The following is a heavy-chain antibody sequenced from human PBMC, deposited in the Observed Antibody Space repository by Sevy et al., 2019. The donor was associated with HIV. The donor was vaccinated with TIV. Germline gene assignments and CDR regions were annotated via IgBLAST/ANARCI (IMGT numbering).Heavy chain of an antibody. D-gene: IGHD2-21*01. CDR2: IYYSGSA. CDR3: ARQGGIVDRAFDL. J-gene: IGHJ4*02. CDR1: GGSISSSAYY. V-gene: IGHV4-39*01. Sequence: SETLSLTCTVSGGSISSSAYYWGWIRQPPGKGLEWIGNIYYSGSADYNPSLKSRVTISVDTSKNQFSRKLNSVTAADTAIYYCARQGGIVDRAFDLWGQGTLVTVSS.